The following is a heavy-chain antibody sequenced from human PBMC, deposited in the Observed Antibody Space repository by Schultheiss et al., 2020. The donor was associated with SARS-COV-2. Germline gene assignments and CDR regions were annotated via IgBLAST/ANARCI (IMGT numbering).Heavy chain of an antibody. V-gene: IGHV3-7*03. CDR3: ARYIAARDYYYMDV. J-gene: IGHJ6*03. CDR2: IKQDGSEK. D-gene: IGHD6-13*01. CDR1: GFTFTTYW. Sequence: GESLKISCAASGFTFTTYWMSWVRQAPGKGLEWVANIKQDGSEKYYVDSVKGRFTISRDNAKNSMYLQMNSLRAEDTAVYYCARYIAARDYYYMDVWGKGTTVTVSS.